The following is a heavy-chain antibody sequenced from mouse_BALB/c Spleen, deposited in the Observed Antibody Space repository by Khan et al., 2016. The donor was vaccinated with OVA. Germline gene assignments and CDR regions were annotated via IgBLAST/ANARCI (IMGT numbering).Heavy chain of an antibody. J-gene: IGHJ3*01. Sequence: EVQLQESGPSLVKPSQTLSLTCSVTGDSITSGYWNWIRKFPGNKLEYMGHIIYTGSTYYNPSLKSRISITRHTSETQSSLQLNSLTDEDTATYDCARSTYRFAFVYWGQGTLVTVSA. V-gene: IGHV3-8*02. CDR1: GDSITSGY. CDR3: ARSTYRFAFVY. D-gene: IGHD2-14*01. CDR2: IIYTGST.